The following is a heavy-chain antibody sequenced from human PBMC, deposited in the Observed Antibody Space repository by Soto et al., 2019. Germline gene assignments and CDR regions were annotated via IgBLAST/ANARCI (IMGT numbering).Heavy chain of an antibody. CDR3: ARDQRSTNLTYYDFWSGYYTDYYYYMDV. Sequence: GGSLRLSCAASGFSFSSHWIHWVRQAPGKGLVWVSRINSDGSSTNYVDSVKGRFTISRDNAKNSLYLQMNSLRAEDTAVYYCARDQRSTNLTYYDFWSGYYTDYYYYMDVWGKGTTVTVSS. V-gene: IGHV3-74*01. D-gene: IGHD3-3*01. CDR1: GFSFSSHW. J-gene: IGHJ6*03. CDR2: INSDGSST.